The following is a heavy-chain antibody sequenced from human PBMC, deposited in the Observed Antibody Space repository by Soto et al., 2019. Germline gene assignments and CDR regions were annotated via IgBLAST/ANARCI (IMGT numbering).Heavy chain of an antibody. D-gene: IGHD3-22*01. J-gene: IGHJ4*02. Sequence: GGSLRLSCTTSGFTFTSFAMTWVRQAPGKGLEWVSSISGAGVSKYYADSVKGRVSISRDNSKNILHLQVNNLRVEHTATYLCAKLFRRYSGYVGAWGQGTLVTVSS. CDR2: ISGAGVSK. CDR3: AKLFRRYSGYVGA. V-gene: IGHV3-23*01. CDR1: GFTFTSFA.